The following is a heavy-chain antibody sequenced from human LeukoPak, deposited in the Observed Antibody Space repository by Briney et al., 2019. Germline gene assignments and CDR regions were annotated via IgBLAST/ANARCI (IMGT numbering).Heavy chain of an antibody. CDR1: GGSISSYY. CDR3: ARIRGPTPNYYYYYMDV. CDR2: IYTSGST. Sequence: SETLSLTCTVSGGSISSYYWSWIRQPAGKGLEWIGRIYTSGSTNYNPSLKSRVTMSVDTSKNQFSLKLSSVTAADTAVYYCARIRGPTPNYYYYYMDVWGKGTTVTVSS. V-gene: IGHV4-4*07. J-gene: IGHJ6*03.